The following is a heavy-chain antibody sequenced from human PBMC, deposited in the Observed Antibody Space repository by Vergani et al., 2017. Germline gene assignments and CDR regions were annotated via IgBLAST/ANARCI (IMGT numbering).Heavy chain of an antibody. D-gene: IGHD3-9*01. V-gene: IGHV1-69*02. Sequence: QVQLVQSGAEVKKPGSSVKVSCKASGGTFSSYTISWVRQAPGQGLEWMGRIIPILGIANYAQKFQGRVTITADKSTSTAYMELSSLRSEDTAVYYCASPGGFFEGGYYYMDVWGKGTTVTVSS. J-gene: IGHJ6*03. CDR3: ASPGGFFEGGYYYMDV. CDR1: GGTFSSYT. CDR2: IIPILGIA.